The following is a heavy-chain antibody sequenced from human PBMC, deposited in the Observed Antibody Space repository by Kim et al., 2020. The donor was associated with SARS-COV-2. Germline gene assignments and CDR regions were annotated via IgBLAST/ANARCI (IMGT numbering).Heavy chain of an antibody. J-gene: IGHJ6*02. Sequence: AQKFQGRVTITADESTSTAYMELSSLRSEDPAVYYCARAYSNYDYYYGMDVWGQGTTVTVSS. D-gene: IGHD4-4*01. V-gene: IGHV1-69*01. CDR3: ARAYSNYDYYYGMDV.